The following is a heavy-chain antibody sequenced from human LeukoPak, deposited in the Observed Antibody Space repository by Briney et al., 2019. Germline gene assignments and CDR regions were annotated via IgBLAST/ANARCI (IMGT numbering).Heavy chain of an antibody. V-gene: IGHV3-23*01. CDR3: ARDFTI. D-gene: IGHD2-2*01. Sequence: PGGSLRLSCVASGLTFNSHSMSWVRQAPGMGLEWVSVVSTNGDVTFYADSVKGRFTISRDNAKNSLYLQMNSLRAEDTAVYYCARDFTIWGQGTLVTVSS. CDR1: GLTFNSHS. CDR2: VSTNGDVT. J-gene: IGHJ4*02.